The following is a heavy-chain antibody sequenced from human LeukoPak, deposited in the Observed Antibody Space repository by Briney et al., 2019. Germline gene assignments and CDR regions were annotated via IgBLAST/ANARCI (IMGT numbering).Heavy chain of an antibody. J-gene: IGHJ5*02. Sequence: ASVKVSCKVSGYTLTELSMHWVRQAPGKGLEWKGGFDPEDGETIYAQKFQGRVTMTEDTSTDTAYMELSSLRSEDTAVYYCARGRRDLYQLLRVYESSWFDPWGQGTLVAVSS. CDR2: FDPEDGET. D-gene: IGHD2-2*01. CDR1: GYTLTELS. CDR3: ARGRRDLYQLLRVYESSWFDP. V-gene: IGHV1-24*01.